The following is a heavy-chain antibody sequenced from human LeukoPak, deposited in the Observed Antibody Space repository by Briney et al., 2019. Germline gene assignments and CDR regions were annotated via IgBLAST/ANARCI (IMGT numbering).Heavy chain of an antibody. CDR2: IRASVGDG. CDR3: ARDFTAYYYDSSGYYPTHPFDY. V-gene: IGHV3-23*01. D-gene: IGHD3-22*01. Sequence: GGSLRLSCVVPVLTFRSYSVSWVRQAPGNGLEWVSPIRASVGDGWYLESVKGGFTISRDTSTNTLYLQMNSLKAEDTAVYYCARDFTAYYYDSSGYYPTHPFDYWGQGTLVTVSS. CDR1: VLTFRSYS. J-gene: IGHJ4*02.